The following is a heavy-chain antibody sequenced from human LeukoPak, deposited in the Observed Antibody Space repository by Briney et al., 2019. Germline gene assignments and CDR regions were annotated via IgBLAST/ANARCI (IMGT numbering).Heavy chain of an antibody. CDR1: GFTFSSYS. D-gene: IGHD6-19*01. V-gene: IGHV3-21*01. Sequence: GGSLRLSCAASGFTFSSYSMNWVRQAPGKGLEWVSSISSSSSYIYYADSVKGRFTISRDNAKNSLYLQMNSLRAEDTAVYYCARDMAVAGNDAFDIWGQGTMVTVSS. CDR3: ARDMAVAGNDAFDI. CDR2: ISSSSSYI. J-gene: IGHJ3*02.